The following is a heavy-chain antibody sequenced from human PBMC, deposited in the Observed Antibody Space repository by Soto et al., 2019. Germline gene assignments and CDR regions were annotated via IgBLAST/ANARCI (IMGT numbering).Heavy chain of an antibody. CDR3: ARSMYSTSAQLYYGMDV. Sequence: SETLSLTCAVSGYSIRSGYFWGWIRQHPGKGLEWIGSMYHSGITYYNLSLKSRVAISVDTSKNQLSLKLSSATAADTAVYYCARSMYSTSAQLYYGMDVWGQGTTVTVSS. CDR1: GYSIRSGYF. D-gene: IGHD6-6*01. CDR2: MYHSGIT. J-gene: IGHJ6*02. V-gene: IGHV4-38-2*01.